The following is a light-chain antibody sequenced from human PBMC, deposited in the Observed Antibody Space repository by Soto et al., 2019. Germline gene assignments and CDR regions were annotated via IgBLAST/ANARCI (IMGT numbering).Light chain of an antibody. Sequence: EIVMTLSPSAVSVSTVERATLCCRASQSVSSNLAWYQQKPGQAPRLLLYGASSRSHGIPARFSGSGSGTEFTLTISSLLSADFAVYYCQQYNNWTPITFGQGTRLEIK. CDR2: GAS. J-gene: IGKJ5*01. CDR1: QSVSSN. V-gene: IGKV3-15*01. CDR3: QQYNNWTPIT.